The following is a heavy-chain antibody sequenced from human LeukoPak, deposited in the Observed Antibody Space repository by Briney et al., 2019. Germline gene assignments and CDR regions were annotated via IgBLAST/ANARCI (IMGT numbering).Heavy chain of an antibody. D-gene: IGHD1-26*01. Sequence: SETLSLTCTVSGGSISSYRWSWIRQPAGKGLEWIGRIYTSGSTNYNPSLKSRVTMSVDTSKNQFSLKLSSVTAADTAVYYCARGELLPAGYYYMDVWGKGTTVTVSS. J-gene: IGHJ6*03. V-gene: IGHV4-4*07. CDR2: IYTSGST. CDR3: ARGELLPAGYYYMDV. CDR1: GGSISSYR.